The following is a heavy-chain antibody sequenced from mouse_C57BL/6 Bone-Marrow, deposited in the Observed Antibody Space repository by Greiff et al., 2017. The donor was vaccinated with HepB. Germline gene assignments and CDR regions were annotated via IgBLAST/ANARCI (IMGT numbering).Heavy chain of an antibody. CDR3: ARDPYYYAMDY. V-gene: IGHV5-4*01. CDR1: GFTFSSYA. J-gene: IGHJ4*01. Sequence: EVNVVESGGGLVKPGGSLKLSCAASGFTFSSYAMSWVRQTPEKRLEWVATISDGGSYTYYPDNVKGRFTISRDNAKNNLYLQMSHLKSEDTAMYYCARDPYYYAMDYWGQGTSVTVSS. CDR2: ISDGGSYT.